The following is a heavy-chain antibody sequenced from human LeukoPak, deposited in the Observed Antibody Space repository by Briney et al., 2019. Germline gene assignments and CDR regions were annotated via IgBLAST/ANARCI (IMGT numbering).Heavy chain of an antibody. D-gene: IGHD3-22*01. Sequence: GGSLRLSCAASGFTFSSYAMSWVRQAPGKGLEWVSAISGSGGSTYYADSVKGRFTISRDNSKNTLYLQMNSLRAEDTAVYYCAKDLFVVVDYCDSREGSYFDYWGQGTLVTVSS. J-gene: IGHJ4*02. CDR1: GFTFSSYA. V-gene: IGHV3-23*01. CDR2: ISGSGGST. CDR3: AKDLFVVVDYCDSREGSYFDY.